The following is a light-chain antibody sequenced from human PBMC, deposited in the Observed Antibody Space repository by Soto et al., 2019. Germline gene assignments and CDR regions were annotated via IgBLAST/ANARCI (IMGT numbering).Light chain of an antibody. V-gene: IGLV1-40*01. Sequence: QLVLTQPPSASGAPGQRVTISCTGSSSNIGAGYNVHWYQQVPGTAPKLLIYGDSNRPSGVPDRFSGSKSGTSASLAITGLQAEDEADYYCQSYDSSLSGWLFGGGTKLTVL. J-gene: IGLJ3*02. CDR2: GDS. CDR3: QSYDSSLSGWL. CDR1: SSNIGAGYN.